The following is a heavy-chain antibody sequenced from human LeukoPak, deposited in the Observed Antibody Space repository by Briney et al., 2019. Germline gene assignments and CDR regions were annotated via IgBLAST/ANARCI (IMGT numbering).Heavy chain of an antibody. CDR1: GFTFSDYA. V-gene: IGHV3-23*01. CDR2: ISGSGGST. Sequence: GGSLRLSCAASGFTFSDYAMSWVRQAPGKGLEWVSAISGSGGSTYNADSVKGRFTISRDNSKNTLYLQMNSLRAEDTAVYYCAKDRGVLWFGELLGEGFFDYWGQGTLVIVSS. D-gene: IGHD3-10*01. J-gene: IGHJ4*02. CDR3: AKDRGVLWFGELLGEGFFDY.